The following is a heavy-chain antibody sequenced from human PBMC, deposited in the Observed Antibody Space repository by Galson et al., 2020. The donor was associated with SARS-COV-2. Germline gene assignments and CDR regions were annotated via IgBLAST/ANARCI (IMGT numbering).Heavy chain of an antibody. V-gene: IGHV1-24*01. J-gene: IGHJ4*02. CDR3: ATAFAITGTTLVDY. D-gene: IGHD1-20*01. Sequence: ASVQVSCKDSGYTLTELYMHWVRQAPGKGLEWMGGFDPADGETIYAQKFQGRVTMTEDTSTDTAYMELSSLRSEDTAVDYCATAFAITGTTLVDYWGQGTLVTVSS. CDR1: GYTLTELY. CDR2: FDPADGET.